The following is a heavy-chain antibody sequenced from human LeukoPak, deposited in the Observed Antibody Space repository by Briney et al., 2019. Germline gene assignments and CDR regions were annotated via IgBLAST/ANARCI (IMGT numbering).Heavy chain of an antibody. Sequence: SETLSLTCTVSGGSISSGSYYWSWIRQPAGKGLEWIGRIYTSGSTNYNPSLKSRVTISVDTSKNQFSLKLSSVTAADTAVYYCARVNSSSRGPLLGYYYYMDVWGKGTTVTVSS. CDR2: IYTSGST. CDR3: ARVNSSSRGPLLGYYYYMDV. D-gene: IGHD6-6*01. V-gene: IGHV4-61*02. J-gene: IGHJ6*03. CDR1: GGSISSGSYY.